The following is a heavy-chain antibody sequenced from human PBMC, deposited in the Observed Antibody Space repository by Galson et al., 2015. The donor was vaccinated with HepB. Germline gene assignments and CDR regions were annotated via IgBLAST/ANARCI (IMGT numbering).Heavy chain of an antibody. Sequence: SVKVSCKASGYNFTNYYMHWVRQAPGQGLEWMGIINPSGGSTSYAQKFQGRVTMTRDTSTNTVYMELSSLRSEDTAVYHCARDGGCIARYFDFWGKGTLVTVSS. V-gene: IGHV1-46*01. J-gene: IGHJ4*02. CDR3: ARDGGCIARYFDF. CDR2: INPSGGST. D-gene: IGHD3-16*01. CDR1: GYNFTNYY.